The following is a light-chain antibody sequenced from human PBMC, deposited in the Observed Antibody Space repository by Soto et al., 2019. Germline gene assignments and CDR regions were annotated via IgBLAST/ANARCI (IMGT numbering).Light chain of an antibody. CDR1: QSINFY. CDR2: ATS. V-gene: IGKV1-39*01. CDR3: QQSDSIPPT. Sequence: DIQMTQSPSSLSASVGDSVTITCRASQSINFYLNWYQQKPGKAPNLLIFATSSLQSGVPSRFSGRGSGTHFTLTISSLKPEDFATYYCQQSDSIPPTFGQGTKLEL. J-gene: IGKJ2*01.